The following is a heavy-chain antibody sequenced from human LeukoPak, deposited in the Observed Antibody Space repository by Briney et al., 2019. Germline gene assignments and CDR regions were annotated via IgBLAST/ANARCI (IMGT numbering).Heavy chain of an antibody. CDR2: IYTSGST. CDR1: GGSISSYY. D-gene: IGHD5-18*01. J-gene: IGHJ6*03. CDR3: AKQKRGYSYGYVYYYYMDV. V-gene: IGHV4-4*09. Sequence: SETLSLTCSVSGGSISSYYWSWIRQPPGKGLEWIGYIYTSGSTNYNPSLKSRVTISVDTSKNQFSLKLSSVTAADTAVYYCAKQKRGYSYGYVYYYYMDVWGKGTTVTVSS.